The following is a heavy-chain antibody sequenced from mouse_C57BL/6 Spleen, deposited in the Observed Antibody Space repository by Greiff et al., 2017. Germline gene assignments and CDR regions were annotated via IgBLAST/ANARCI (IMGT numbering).Heavy chain of an antibody. Sequence: QVQLQQPGAELVRPGSSVKLSCKASGYTFTSYWMHWVKQRPIQGLEWIGNIDPSDSETHYNQKFKDKATLTVDKSSSTAYMQLSSLTSEDSAVYYCARWGYDYDEGCDYWGQGTTLTVSS. J-gene: IGHJ2*01. V-gene: IGHV1-52*01. CDR3: ARWGYDYDEGCDY. CDR1: GYTFTSYW. CDR2: IDPSDSET. D-gene: IGHD2-4*01.